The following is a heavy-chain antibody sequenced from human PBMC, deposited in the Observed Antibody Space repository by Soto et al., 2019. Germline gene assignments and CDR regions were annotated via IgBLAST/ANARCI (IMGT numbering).Heavy chain of an antibody. CDR1: GFTFSSYA. Sequence: PGGSLRLSCAASGFTFSSYAMHWVRQAPGKGLEWVAVISYDGSNKYYADSVKGRFTISRDNSKNTLYLQMNSLRAEDTAVYYCARPSSRYYYDSSGYPKYFQHWGQGTLVTVSS. D-gene: IGHD3-22*01. CDR3: ARPSSRYYYDSSGYPKYFQH. CDR2: ISYDGSNK. V-gene: IGHV3-30-3*01. J-gene: IGHJ1*01.